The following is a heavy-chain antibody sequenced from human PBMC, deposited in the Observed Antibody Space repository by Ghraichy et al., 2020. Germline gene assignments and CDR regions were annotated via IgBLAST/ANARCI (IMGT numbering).Heavy chain of an antibody. CDR2: ISGSGGST. Sequence: GGSLRLSCAASGFTFSNYAMSWVRQAPGKGLEWISTISGSGGSTYYADSVKGRFTISRDNSKNTLYLQMNSLRAEDTAVYYCAKDNSALYYYYGMDVWGQGTTVTVSS. V-gene: IGHV3-23*01. CDR3: AKDNSALYYYYGMDV. CDR1: GFTFSNYA. J-gene: IGHJ6*02. D-gene: IGHD4-23*01.